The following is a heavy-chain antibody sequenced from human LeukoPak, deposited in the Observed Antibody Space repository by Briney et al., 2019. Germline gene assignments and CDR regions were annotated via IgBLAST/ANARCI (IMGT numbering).Heavy chain of an antibody. CDR2: INPSGGST. CDR3: ARVRSKYYYGSGSSDAFDI. J-gene: IGHJ3*02. D-gene: IGHD3-10*01. V-gene: IGHV1-46*01. CDR1: GYTFTSYY. Sequence: ASVKVSCKASGYTFTSYYMHWVRQAPGQGLEWMGIINPSGGSTSYAQKFQGRVTMTRDTSTSTVYMELSSLRSEDTAVYYCARVRSKYYYGSGSSDAFDIWGQGTIVTVSS.